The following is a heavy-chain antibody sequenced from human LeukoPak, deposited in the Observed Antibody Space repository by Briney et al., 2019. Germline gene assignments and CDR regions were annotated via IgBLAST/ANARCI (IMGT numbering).Heavy chain of an antibody. Sequence: PGGSLRLSCAASGFTFDDYAMHWVRQAPGKGLEWVSGISWNSGSIGYADSVKGRFTISRDNSKNTLYLQMNSLRAEDTAVYYCAKDFSSSWYGPFDYWGQGTLVTVSS. D-gene: IGHD6-13*01. CDR2: ISWNSGSI. CDR3: AKDFSSSWYGPFDY. V-gene: IGHV3-9*01. CDR1: GFTFDDYA. J-gene: IGHJ4*02.